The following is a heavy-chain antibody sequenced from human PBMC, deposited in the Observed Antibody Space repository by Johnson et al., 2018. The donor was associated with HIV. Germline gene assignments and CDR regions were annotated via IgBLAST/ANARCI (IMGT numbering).Heavy chain of an antibody. D-gene: IGHD3-22*01. CDR2: INWNGDSA. J-gene: IGHJ3*02. V-gene: IGHV3-20*04. CDR3: ARDGDSSSGYQPDAFDI. CDR1: GFTFDDYG. Sequence: VQLVESGGGVVQPGRSLRLSCAASGFTFDDYGMSWVRQVPGKGLEWVSVINWNGDSAGYADSVKGRFTISRDNSKNSLYLQMNSLRAEDTAVYYCARDGDSSSGYQPDAFDIWGQGTMVTVSS.